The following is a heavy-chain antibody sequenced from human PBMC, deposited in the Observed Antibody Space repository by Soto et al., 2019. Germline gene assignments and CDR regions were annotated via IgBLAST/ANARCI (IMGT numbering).Heavy chain of an antibody. CDR3: AREGIEGATSGMDV. D-gene: IGHD1-26*01. CDR2: IYYSGST. Sequence: QVQLQESGPGLVKPSETLSLTCTVSGGSVSSGSYYWSWIRQPPGKGLEWIGYIYYSGSTNYNPSLKSRVTISVDTSKNQFSLKLSSVTAADTAVYYCAREGIEGATSGMDVWGQGTTVTVSS. CDR1: GGSVSSGSYY. V-gene: IGHV4-61*01. J-gene: IGHJ6*02.